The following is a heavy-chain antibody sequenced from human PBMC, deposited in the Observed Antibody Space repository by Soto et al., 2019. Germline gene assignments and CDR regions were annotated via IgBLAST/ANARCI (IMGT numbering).Heavy chain of an antibody. CDR2: ISYDGSNK. V-gene: IGHV3-30-3*01. CDR3: ASESSSGWSHSFQH. CDR1: GFTFSSYA. D-gene: IGHD6-19*01. J-gene: IGHJ1*01. Sequence: QVQLVESGGGVVQPGRSLRLSCAASGFTFSSYAMHWVRQAPGKGLEWVAVISYDGSNKYYADSVKGRFTISRDNSKNTLYLQMNGLRAEDTAVYYCASESSSGWSHSFQHWGQGTLVTVSS.